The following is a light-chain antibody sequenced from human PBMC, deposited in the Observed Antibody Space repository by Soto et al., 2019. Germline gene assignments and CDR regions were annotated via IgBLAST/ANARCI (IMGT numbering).Light chain of an antibody. CDR3: QKADSSQLT. CDR1: QAIGDW. J-gene: IGKJ4*01. Sequence: DIPMTQSPSSVSASVGDRVTITCRASQAIGDWLAWYQQKPGKAPNLLIYATSTLQCGVPSRFSGRRSETEFSLTISSLQPEDFATYYCQKADSSQLTFGGGTRVE. CDR2: ATS. V-gene: IGKV1-12*01.